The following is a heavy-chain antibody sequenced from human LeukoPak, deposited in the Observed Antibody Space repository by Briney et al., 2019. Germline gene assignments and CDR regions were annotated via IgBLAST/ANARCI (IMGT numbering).Heavy chain of an antibody. D-gene: IGHD3-10*01. CDR1: GFIFSSYA. J-gene: IGHJ4*02. Sequence: GGSLRLCCAASGFIFSSYAMHWVRQAPGKRLEWVAVISCDGSNKYYADSVKGRFTISRDTSKKTLYLQMNSLRAEDTAVYYCARAEGITMVRGVIIPPDYWGQGTLVTVSS. CDR2: ISCDGSNK. V-gene: IGHV3-30-3*01. CDR3: ARAEGITMVRGVIIPPDY.